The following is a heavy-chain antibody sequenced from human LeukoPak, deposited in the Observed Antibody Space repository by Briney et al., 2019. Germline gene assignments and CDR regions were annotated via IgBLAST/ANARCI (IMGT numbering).Heavy chain of an antibody. J-gene: IGHJ2*01. CDR1: GGSISSSSYY. CDR2: IYYSGST. CDR3: ARLPYDAGWYFDL. D-gene: IGHD3-3*01. Sequence: SETLFLTCTVSGGSISSSSYYWGWIRQPPGKGLEWIGSIYYSGSTYYNPSLKSRVTISVDTSKNQFSLKLSSVTAADTAVYYCARLPYDAGWYFDLWGRGTLVTVSS. V-gene: IGHV4-39*01.